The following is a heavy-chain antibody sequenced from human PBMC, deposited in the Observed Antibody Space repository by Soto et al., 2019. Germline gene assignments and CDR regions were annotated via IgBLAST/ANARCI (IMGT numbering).Heavy chain of an antibody. Sequence: LRLSCAASGFTFSSYGMHWVRQAPGKGLEWVAVIYSGGSTYYADSVKGRFTISRDNSKNTLYLQMNSLRAEDTAVYYCARLPVGGFDYWGQGTLVTVSS. CDR1: GFTFSSYG. J-gene: IGHJ4*02. D-gene: IGHD2-15*01. CDR2: IYSGGST. CDR3: ARLPVGGFDY. V-gene: IGHV3-53*01.